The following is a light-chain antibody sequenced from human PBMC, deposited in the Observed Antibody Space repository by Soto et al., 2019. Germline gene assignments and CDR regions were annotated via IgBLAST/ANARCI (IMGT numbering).Light chain of an antibody. Sequence: EIVLTQSPATLSVSPGGRATLSCRASLNVMYNLAWYQQKPGQAPRLLVYGASTRATDAPPRFRGSGSGTEFSLTISSLQSEDYATYFCQQYSSWPRTFGQGSRVEIK. CDR2: GAS. CDR1: LNVMYN. CDR3: QQYSSWPRT. V-gene: IGKV3-15*01. J-gene: IGKJ1*01.